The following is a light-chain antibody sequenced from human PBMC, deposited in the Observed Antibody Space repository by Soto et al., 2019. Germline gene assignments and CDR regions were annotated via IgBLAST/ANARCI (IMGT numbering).Light chain of an antibody. Sequence: IQMTQSPSSLSASVGDRVTITCRTSQSISRYLNWYQQKPGRAPKLLIYGASTLESGGPSRFSGSGSGTDFTLTINNLQPEDFASYFCQESYCTPPTFGGGTKVDI. CDR3: QESYCTPPT. V-gene: IGKV1-39*01. CDR2: GAS. J-gene: IGKJ4*01. CDR1: QSISRY.